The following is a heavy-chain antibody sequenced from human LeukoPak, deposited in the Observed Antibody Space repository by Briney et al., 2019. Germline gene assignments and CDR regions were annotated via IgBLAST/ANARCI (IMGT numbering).Heavy chain of an antibody. V-gene: IGHV1-18*01. CDR1: GYTFTSYG. D-gene: IGHD3-9*01. CDR2: TSAYNGNT. Sequence: ASVKVSCKASGYTFTSYGISWVRQAPGQGPEWMGWTSAYNGNTNYAQKLQGRVTMTTDTSTSTAYMELRSLRSDDTAVYYCARDYDILTGYHRAPRHLDYWGQGTLVTVSS. J-gene: IGHJ4*02. CDR3: ARDYDILTGYHRAPRHLDY.